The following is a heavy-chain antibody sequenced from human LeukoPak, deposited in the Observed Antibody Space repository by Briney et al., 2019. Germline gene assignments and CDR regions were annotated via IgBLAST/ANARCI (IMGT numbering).Heavy chain of an antibody. Sequence: SXTLSLTCAVYGGSFSGYYWSWIRQPPGKGLEWIGEINHSRSTNYNPSLKRRVTISVDTSKNQFSLKQSSVTAADTAVYYCARGRGDSSSWYSYYYYYMDVWGKGTTVTVSS. D-gene: IGHD6-13*01. J-gene: IGHJ6*03. CDR1: GGSFSGYY. CDR2: INHSRST. CDR3: ARGRGDSSSWYSYYYYYMDV. V-gene: IGHV4-34*01.